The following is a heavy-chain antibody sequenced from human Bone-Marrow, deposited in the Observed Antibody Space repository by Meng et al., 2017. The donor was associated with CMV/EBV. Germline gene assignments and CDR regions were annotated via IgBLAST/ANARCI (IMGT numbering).Heavy chain of an antibody. D-gene: IGHD7-27*01. Sequence: GESLKISCAASGFTFSSYSMNWVRQAPGKGLEWVSSISSSSSYIYYADSVKGRFTISRDNAKNSLYLQMNSLRAEDTAVYYCARDLTGELYYFDYWGQGTLVTV. J-gene: IGHJ4*02. CDR2: ISSSSSYI. V-gene: IGHV3-21*01. CDR3: ARDLTGELYYFDY. CDR1: GFTFSSYS.